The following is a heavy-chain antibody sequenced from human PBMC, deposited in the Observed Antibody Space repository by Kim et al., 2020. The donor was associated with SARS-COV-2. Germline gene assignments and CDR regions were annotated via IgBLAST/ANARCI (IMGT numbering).Heavy chain of an antibody. Sequence: GGSLRLSCAASGFTFSSYSMNWVRQAPGKGLEWVSSISSSSSYIYYADSVKGRFTISRDNAKNSLYLQMNSLRAEDTAVYYCARDPPYGSGSYGFDYWGQGTLVTVSS. J-gene: IGHJ4*02. D-gene: IGHD3-10*01. CDR1: GFTFSSYS. CDR2: ISSSSSYI. CDR3: ARDPPYGSGSYGFDY. V-gene: IGHV3-21*01.